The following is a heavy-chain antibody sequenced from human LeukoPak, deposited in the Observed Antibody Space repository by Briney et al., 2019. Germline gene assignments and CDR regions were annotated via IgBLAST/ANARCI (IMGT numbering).Heavy chain of an antibody. CDR3: AKDLTAATTYWDYYYGMDV. CDR2: VSGSGGST. CDR1: GFTFSSYA. J-gene: IGHJ6*02. V-gene: IGHV3-23*01. D-gene: IGHD6-13*01. Sequence: GGSLRLSCAASGFTFSSYAMSWVRQAPGKGLEWVSAVSGSGGSTYYADSVKGRFTISRDNSKNTLYLQMNSLRAEDTAVYYCAKDLTAATTYWDYYYGMDVWGQGTTVTVSS.